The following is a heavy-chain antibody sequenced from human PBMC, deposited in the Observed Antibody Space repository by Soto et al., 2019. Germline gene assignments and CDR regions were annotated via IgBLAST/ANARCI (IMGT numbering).Heavy chain of an antibody. J-gene: IGHJ1*01. V-gene: IGHV1-46*01. CDR1: GYTFTTYY. Sequence: ASVKASCKASGYTFTTYYMNWVRQAPGQGLEWIGIINPSGGSISDAQKFQGRVTMTRDTSTSTVYMELSSLRSEDTAVYYCARDNEGIAAPGGLQHWGQGTLVTVSS. CDR2: INPSGGSI. D-gene: IGHD6-13*01. CDR3: ARDNEGIAAPGGLQH.